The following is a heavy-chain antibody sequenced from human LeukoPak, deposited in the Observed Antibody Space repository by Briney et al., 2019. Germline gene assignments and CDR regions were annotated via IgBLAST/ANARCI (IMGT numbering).Heavy chain of an antibody. J-gene: IGHJ4*02. D-gene: IGHD4-11*01. CDR2: IYSSGYS. CDR3: AGNDYGNYDFDY. V-gene: IGHV4-4*08. Sequence: SETLSLTCTVYSVSISGYYWSWIRQPPGKGLEWIGHIYSSGYSSYNPSLKSRVTMSVDTSKNHFSLKVTSVTAADTAMYYCAGNDYGNYDFDYWGQGTLVTVSS. CDR1: SVSISGYY.